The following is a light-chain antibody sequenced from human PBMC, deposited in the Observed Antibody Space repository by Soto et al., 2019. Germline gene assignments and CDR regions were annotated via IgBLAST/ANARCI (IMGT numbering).Light chain of an antibody. CDR2: EAT. CDR1: QSVSRN. CDR3: QQRINWPRT. V-gene: IGKV3-11*01. J-gene: IGKJ1*01. Sequence: EIVMTHSPATLSVSPGEIATLFCRASQSVSRNLAWHQQKPGQAPRLLIYEATKRAYGIPARFSGSGSGTDFSLTISSLEPEDLAVYYCQQRINWPRTFWQGTMVDIK.